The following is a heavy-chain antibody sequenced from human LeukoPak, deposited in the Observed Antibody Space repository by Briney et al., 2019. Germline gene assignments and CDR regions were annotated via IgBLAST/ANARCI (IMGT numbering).Heavy chain of an antibody. J-gene: IGHJ4*02. Sequence: GGSLRLSCAASGFIFRSTWISWVRQAPGKGLEWVGRIKSKTDGGTTDYAAPVKGRFTISRDDSKNTLYLEMNSLKTEDTAVYYCMGISFWGQGTLVTVSS. CDR1: GFIFRSTW. D-gene: IGHD7-27*01. V-gene: IGHV3-15*01. CDR2: IKSKTDGGTT. CDR3: MGISF.